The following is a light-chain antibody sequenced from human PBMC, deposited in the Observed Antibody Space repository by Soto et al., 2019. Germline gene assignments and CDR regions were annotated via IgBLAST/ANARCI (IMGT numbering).Light chain of an antibody. V-gene: IGKV3-20*01. CDR3: QQYVSSPFT. Sequence: EIVLTQSPGTLSLSPGGRASLFCRTSQNVGPYLAWYPQKPGQAPRLLISGASSRATGIPDRFSGSGSETDFTLTISRLEPEDFAVYYCQQYVSSPFTFGPGTKVDIK. CDR2: GAS. J-gene: IGKJ3*01. CDR1: QNVGPY.